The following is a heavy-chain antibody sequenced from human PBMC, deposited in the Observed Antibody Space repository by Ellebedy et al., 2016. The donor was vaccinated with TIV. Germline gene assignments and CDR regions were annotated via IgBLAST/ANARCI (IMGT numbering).Heavy chain of an antibody. CDR1: GFTFSSYW. J-gene: IGHJ6*02. CDR3: AREEGYDYYFYYGMDV. D-gene: IGHD5-12*01. CDR2: IKQDGSEK. V-gene: IGHV3-7*01. Sequence: GESLKISXAASGFTFSSYWMSWVRQAPGKGLEWVANIKQDGSEKYYVDSVKGRFTISRDNAKNSLYLQMNSLRAEDTAVYYCAREEGYDYYFYYGMDVWGQGTTVTVSS.